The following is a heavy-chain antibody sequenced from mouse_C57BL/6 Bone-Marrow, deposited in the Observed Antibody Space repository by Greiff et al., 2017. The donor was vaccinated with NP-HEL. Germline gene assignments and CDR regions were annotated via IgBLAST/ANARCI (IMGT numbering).Heavy chain of an antibody. Sequence: QVQLQQPGAELVKPGASVKLSCKASGYTFTSYWMQWVKQRPGQGLEWIGEIDPSDSYTNYNQKFKGKATLTVDTSSSTAYMQLTSLTSEDSAVYYCAIYSNYEAWFAYWGQGTLVTVSA. V-gene: IGHV1-50*01. J-gene: IGHJ3*01. CDR1: GYTFTSYW. CDR3: AIYSNYEAWFAY. CDR2: IDPSDSYT. D-gene: IGHD2-5*01.